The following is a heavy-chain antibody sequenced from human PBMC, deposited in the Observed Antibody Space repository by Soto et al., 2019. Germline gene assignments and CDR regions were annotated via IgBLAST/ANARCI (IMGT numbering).Heavy chain of an antibody. V-gene: IGHV3-11*06. J-gene: IGHJ2*01. CDR1: GFTFSAYY. Sequence: PGGSLRLSCAASGFTFSAYYMSWIRQTPEKGLEWLSYISSSSSYINYADSVKGRFTISRDNAKNSLYVQMNSLRAEDTAVYYCARVEGPQLWPRAHWYFDLWGRGTLVTVSS. CDR2: ISSSSSYI. CDR3: ARVEGPQLWPRAHWYFDL. D-gene: IGHD5-18*01.